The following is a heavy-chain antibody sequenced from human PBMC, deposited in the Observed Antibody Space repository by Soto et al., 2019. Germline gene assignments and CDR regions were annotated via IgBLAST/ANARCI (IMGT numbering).Heavy chain of an antibody. CDR3: ARDNCSGGSCYSAFDY. Sequence: QVQLVESGGGVVQPGRSLRLSCAASGFTFSSYGMHWVRQAPGKGLEWVAVIWYDGSNKYYADSVKGRFTISRDNSKNTLYLQMNSLRAEDTAVYYCARDNCSGGSCYSAFDYWGQGTLVTVSS. CDR2: IWYDGSNK. J-gene: IGHJ4*02. D-gene: IGHD2-15*01. V-gene: IGHV3-33*01. CDR1: GFTFSSYG.